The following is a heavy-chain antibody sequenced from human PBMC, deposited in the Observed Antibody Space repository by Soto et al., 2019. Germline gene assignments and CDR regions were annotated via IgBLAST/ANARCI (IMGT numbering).Heavy chain of an antibody. Sequence: QVQLVQSGAEVKKPGASVKVSCTASGYRFSSYGISWVRQAPGQGLEWMGWISAYNGDTNSSPKLQGRVTMTTDTSTSTAYMELRCLRSDDTAVYYCARDDRTAGHGSYAYFDFWGQGTLVTVSS. V-gene: IGHV1-18*01. J-gene: IGHJ4*02. CDR1: GYRFSSYG. CDR3: ARDDRTAGHGSYAYFDF. CDR2: ISAYNGDT. D-gene: IGHD6-25*01.